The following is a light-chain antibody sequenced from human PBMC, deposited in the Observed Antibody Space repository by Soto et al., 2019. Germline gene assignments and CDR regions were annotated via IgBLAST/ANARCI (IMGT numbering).Light chain of an antibody. CDR2: DAS. V-gene: IGKV3-11*01. CDR3: QQRSNWPIT. CDR1: QSVSSY. Sequence: EIVLTQSPATLSLSPGERATLSCRASQSVSSYLAWYQQKPSQAPRLLIYDASNRATGIPARFSGRGSGTDFTLTFSSLDPEDFAVYYCQQRSNWPITFGQGTRLEIK. J-gene: IGKJ5*01.